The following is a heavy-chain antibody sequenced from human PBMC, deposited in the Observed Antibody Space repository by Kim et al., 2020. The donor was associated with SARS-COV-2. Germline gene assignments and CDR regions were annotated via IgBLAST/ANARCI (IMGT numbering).Heavy chain of an antibody. Sequence: GGSLRLSCAASGFTFSTYSMNWVRQAPGKGLEWVSYIDATSRTIYYADSVKGRFTISRDNTRSSLDLQMDTLRAEDTAVYYCARDHSYAFDIWGQGTMVTVSS. V-gene: IGHV3-48*04. D-gene: IGHD1-26*01. CDR3: ARDHSYAFDI. CDR2: IDATSRTI. CDR1: GFTFSTYS. J-gene: IGHJ3*02.